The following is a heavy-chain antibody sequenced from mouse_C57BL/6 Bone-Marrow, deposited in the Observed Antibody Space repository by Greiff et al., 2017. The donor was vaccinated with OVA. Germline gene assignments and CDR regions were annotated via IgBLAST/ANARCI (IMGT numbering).Heavy chain of an antibody. CDR3: ARKITTVVAWYFDV. Sequence: VQRVESGPGLVQPSQSLSITCTVSGFSLTSYGVHWVRQSPGKGLEWLGVIWSGGSTDYNAAFISRLSISKDNSKSQVFFKMNSLQADDTAIYYCARKITTVVAWYFDVWGTGTTVTVSS. V-gene: IGHV2-2*01. CDR2: IWSGGST. CDR1: GFSLTSYG. J-gene: IGHJ1*03. D-gene: IGHD1-1*01.